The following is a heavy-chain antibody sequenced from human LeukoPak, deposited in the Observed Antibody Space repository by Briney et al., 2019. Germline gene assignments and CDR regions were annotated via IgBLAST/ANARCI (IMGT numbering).Heavy chain of an antibody. V-gene: IGHV3-21*01. Sequence: GGSLRLSCAASGFTFSSYSMNWVRQAPGKGLEWVSSISSSSSYIYYADSVKGRFTISRDNAKNSLYLQMNSLRAEDTAVYYCARDPLAVAGLFDYWGQGTLVTVSS. CDR1: GFTFSSYS. J-gene: IGHJ4*02. CDR2: ISSSSSYI. CDR3: ARDPLAVAGLFDY. D-gene: IGHD6-19*01.